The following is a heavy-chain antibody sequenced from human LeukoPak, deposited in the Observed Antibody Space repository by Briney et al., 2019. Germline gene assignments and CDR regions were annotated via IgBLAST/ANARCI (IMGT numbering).Heavy chain of an antibody. Sequence: SETLSLTCTVSGGSISSYYWSWIRQPPGKGLEWIGYIYYSGSTNYNPSLKSRVTISVDTSKNQFSLKLSSVTAADTAVYYCAGHSSSWMGFDYWGQGTLVTVSS. CDR3: AGHSSSWMGFDY. CDR2: IYYSGST. CDR1: GGSISSYY. V-gene: IGHV4-59*01. D-gene: IGHD6-13*01. J-gene: IGHJ4*02.